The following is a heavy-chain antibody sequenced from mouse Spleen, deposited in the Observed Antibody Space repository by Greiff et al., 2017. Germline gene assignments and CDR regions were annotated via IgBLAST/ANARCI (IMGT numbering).Heavy chain of an antibody. J-gene: IGHJ2*01. Sequence: VQLQQPGAELVKPGASVKLSCKASGYTFTSYWMHWVKQRPGQGLEWIGMIHPNSGSTNYYEKFKSKATLTVDKSSSTAYMQLSSLTSEDSAVYYCARGSGYFDYWGQGTTLTVSS. V-gene: IGHV1-64*01. D-gene: IGHD3-1*01. CDR2: IHPNSGST. CDR1: GYTFTSYW. CDR3: ARGSGYFDY.